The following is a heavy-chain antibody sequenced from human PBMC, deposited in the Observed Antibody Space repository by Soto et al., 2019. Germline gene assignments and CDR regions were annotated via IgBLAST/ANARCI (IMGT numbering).Heavy chain of an antibody. CDR2: INHSGST. V-gene: IGHV4-34*01. D-gene: IGHD1-26*01. CDR3: ARHVNLEWELLPRNYYFDY. Sequence: PSETLSLTCAVYGGSFSGYYWSWIRQPPGKGLEWIGEINHSGSTNYNPSLKSRVTISVDTSKNQFSLKLSSVTAADTAVYYCARHVNLEWELLPRNYYFDYWGQGTLVTVSS. J-gene: IGHJ4*02. CDR1: GGSFSGYY.